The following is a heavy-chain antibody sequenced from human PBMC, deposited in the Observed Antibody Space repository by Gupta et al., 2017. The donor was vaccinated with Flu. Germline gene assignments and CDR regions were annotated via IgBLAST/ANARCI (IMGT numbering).Heavy chain of an antibody. Sequence: EVQLVESGGGLVQPGGSLRLSCAASGFTFSSYWMSWVRQAPGKGLEWVANIKQDGSEKYCVDSVKGRFTISRDNAKNSLYLQMNSLRAEDTAVYYCARAGRVNMITFVGSNWFDPWGQGTLVTVSS. CDR3: ARAGRVNMITFVGSNWFDP. CDR1: GFTFSSYW. J-gene: IGHJ5*02. CDR2: IKQDGSEK. D-gene: IGHD3-16*01. V-gene: IGHV3-7*01.